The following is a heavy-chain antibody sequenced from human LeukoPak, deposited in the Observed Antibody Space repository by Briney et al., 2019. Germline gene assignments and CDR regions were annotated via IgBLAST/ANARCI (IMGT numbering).Heavy chain of an antibody. Sequence: GASLKISCKGSGYSFTSYWIGWVRQAPGKGLEWVSAINGRGDNTYYADSVKGRFTISRDNSKSTLFLQMNSLRAEDTAVYYCAKRGTVVVAATDYWGQGTLVTVSS. CDR1: GYSFTSYW. J-gene: IGHJ4*02. CDR3: AKRGTVVVAATDY. V-gene: IGHV3-23*01. CDR2: INGRGDNT. D-gene: IGHD2-15*01.